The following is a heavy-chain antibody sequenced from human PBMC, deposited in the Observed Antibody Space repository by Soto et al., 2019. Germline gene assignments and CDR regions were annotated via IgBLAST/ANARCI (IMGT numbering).Heavy chain of an antibody. CDR1: GYTFTSYG. V-gene: IGHV1-18*01. CDR2: ISAYNSNT. D-gene: IGHD6-6*01. CDR3: ASGISSSSRVDYYYGMDV. J-gene: IGHJ6*02. Sequence: QVPLVQSGAEVKKPGASVKVSCKASGYTFTSYGISWVRQAPGQGLEWMGWISAYNSNTNYAQKLQGRVTMTTDTSTSTAYMELRSLRSDDTAVYYCASGISSSSRVDYYYGMDVWGQGTTVTVSS.